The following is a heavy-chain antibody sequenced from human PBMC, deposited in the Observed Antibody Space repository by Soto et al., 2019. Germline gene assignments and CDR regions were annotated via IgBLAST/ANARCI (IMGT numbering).Heavy chain of an antibody. Sequence: QLQLQESGPGLVKPSETLSTTCTASGGSIRSFNYFWGSIRQPPGKGLEWIGSLYYSGNTYYNPSLQSRVTISVDTSKKNCTLTLRSVTAAETAVYYCARGGGSTFNWFDPWGQGPLVTVSP. J-gene: IGHJ5*02. CDR3: ARGGGSTFNWFDP. CDR2: LYYSGNT. V-gene: IGHV4-39*01. D-gene: IGHD2-15*01. CDR1: GGSIRSFNYF.